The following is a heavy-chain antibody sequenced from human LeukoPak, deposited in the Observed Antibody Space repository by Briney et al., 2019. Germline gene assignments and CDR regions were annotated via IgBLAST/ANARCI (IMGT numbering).Heavy chain of an antibody. J-gene: IGHJ6*02. CDR1: GFTFSDYN. V-gene: IGHV3-11*01. CDR3: ARSIGLTGGGVDV. CDR2: ITDSGNTI. D-gene: IGHD3-9*01. Sequence: KPGGSLRLSCAASGFTFSDYNMNWVRQAPGKGPEWVSYITDSGNTIHYADSVKGRFTISRDNAKDSLYLQMNSLRAEDTAVYYCARSIGLTGGGVDVWGQGTTVTVSS.